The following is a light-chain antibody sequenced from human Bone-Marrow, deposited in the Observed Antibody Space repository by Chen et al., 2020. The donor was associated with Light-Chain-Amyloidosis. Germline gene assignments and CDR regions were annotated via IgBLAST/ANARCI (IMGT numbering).Light chain of an antibody. CDR3: QVWDRSSDRPV. J-gene: IGLJ3*02. CDR2: DDS. V-gene: IGLV3-21*02. Sequence: SYVLTQPSSVSMAPGQTATIACGGNNIGSTSVHWYQQTPGQAPLLVVYDDSDRPSGIPERLSGSNSGNKATLTISRAEAGDEADYYCQVWDRSSDRPVFGGGTKLTVL. CDR1: NIGSTS.